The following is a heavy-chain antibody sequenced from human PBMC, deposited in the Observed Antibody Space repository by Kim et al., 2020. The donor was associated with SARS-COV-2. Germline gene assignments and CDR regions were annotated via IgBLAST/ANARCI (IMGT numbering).Heavy chain of an antibody. D-gene: IGHD2-2*01. CDR2: ISSSSSTI. CDR1: GFTFSSYS. J-gene: IGHJ6*02. CDR3: ARDPFIPTDIVVVPAAMGDYYYYGMDV. Sequence: GGSLRLSCAASGFTFSSYSMNWVRQAPGKGLEWVSYISSSSSTIYYADSVKGRFTISRDNAKNSLYLQMNSLRAEDTAVYYCARDPFIPTDIVVVPAAMGDYYYYGMDVWGQGTTVTVSS. V-gene: IGHV3-48*04.